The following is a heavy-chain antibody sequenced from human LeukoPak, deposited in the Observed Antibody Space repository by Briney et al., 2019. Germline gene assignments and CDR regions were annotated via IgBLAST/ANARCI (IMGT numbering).Heavy chain of an antibody. D-gene: IGHD3-22*01. Sequence: SETLSLTCIVSGDSLSRHYWSWIRQPPGKALEYIVYIYYSGRTDYNTSLKSRVTISLYTSKNQFSLTLSSVTAADTAVYYCARRSGVLDSRDSRYYFDHWGQGTLVSVSA. V-gene: IGHV4-59*11. CDR1: GDSLSRHY. J-gene: IGHJ4*02. CDR3: ARRSGVLDSRDSRYYFDH. CDR2: IYYSGRT.